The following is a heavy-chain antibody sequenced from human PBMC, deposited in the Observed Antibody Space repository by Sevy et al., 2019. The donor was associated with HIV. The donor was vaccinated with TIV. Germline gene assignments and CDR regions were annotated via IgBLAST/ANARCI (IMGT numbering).Heavy chain of an antibody. Sequence: GGSLRLSCAASGFTFSDYYMSWIRQAPGKGLEWVSYISSSGSTIYYADSVKGRFTISRDNAKNSLYLQMNSLRAEDTAVYYCARPHCSSTSCYTVGDAFDIWGHGTMVTVSS. CDR2: ISSSGSTI. J-gene: IGHJ3*02. CDR3: ARPHCSSTSCYTVGDAFDI. CDR1: GFTFSDYY. D-gene: IGHD2-2*02. V-gene: IGHV3-11*01.